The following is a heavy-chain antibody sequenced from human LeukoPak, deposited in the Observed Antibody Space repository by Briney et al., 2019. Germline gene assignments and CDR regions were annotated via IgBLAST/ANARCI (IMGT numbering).Heavy chain of an antibody. V-gene: IGHV5-51*01. CDR2: IYPGDSDT. CDR3: ARRARDSSGEGFDY. CDR1: GYRFTSYW. J-gene: IGHJ4*02. D-gene: IGHD6-19*01. Sequence: GESLKISFKGSGYRFTSYWIGWVRPVPGKGLGWMGVIYPGDSDTRYGPSFQGQVTISADKSITTAYLQWSRLRASDTAIYYCARRARDSSGEGFDYWGQGTLVTVSS.